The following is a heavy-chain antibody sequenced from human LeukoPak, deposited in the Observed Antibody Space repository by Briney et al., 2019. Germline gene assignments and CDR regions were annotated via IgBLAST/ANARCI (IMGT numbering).Heavy chain of an antibody. Sequence: ASVKVSCKASGYTFINFAMNWVRQAPGQGLEWMGWIDTNTGIPTYAQGFTGRFVFSLDTSVSTVYLQITSLQAEDAAVYYCARDPGSQHVNRLARRGDYWGQGTLVTVSS. CDR1: GYTFINFA. V-gene: IGHV7-4-1*02. CDR3: ARDPGSQHVNRLARRGDY. D-gene: IGHD1-14*01. J-gene: IGHJ4*02. CDR2: IDTNTGIP.